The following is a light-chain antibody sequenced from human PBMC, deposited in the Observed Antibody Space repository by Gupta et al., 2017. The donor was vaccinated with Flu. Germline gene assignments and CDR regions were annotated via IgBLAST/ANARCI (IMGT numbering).Light chain of an antibody. J-gene: IGKJ1*01. CDR1: QSSSRW. V-gene: IGKV1-5*03. CDR2: KAS. Sequence: PSTLSASVGDRVTITCRASQSSSRWLAWYLQKPGKAPKLLIYKASNLENGVPSRFSGSGSGTEFTLTISSLQPDDFATYYCQQYKRDSRTFGQGTKVEIK. CDR3: QQYKRDSRT.